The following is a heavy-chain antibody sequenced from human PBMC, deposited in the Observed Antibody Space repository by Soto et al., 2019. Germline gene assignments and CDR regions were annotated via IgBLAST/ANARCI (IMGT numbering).Heavy chain of an antibody. J-gene: IGHJ6*02. CDR2: ISYNGGNR. D-gene: IGHD2-15*01. Sequence: QVQLVESGGGVVQPGRSLRLSCAASGFTFSNYAMHWVRQAPGKGLECVAVISYNGGNRFYRDYVKGGFTISRDNSKNTVHLQIDSLRYEDAAVYYCARGDREDTAVVIGVRPGEYGVDVWGQGTTVTVSS. V-gene: IGHV3-30*04. CDR3: ARGDREDTAVVIGVRPGEYGVDV. CDR1: GFTFSNYA.